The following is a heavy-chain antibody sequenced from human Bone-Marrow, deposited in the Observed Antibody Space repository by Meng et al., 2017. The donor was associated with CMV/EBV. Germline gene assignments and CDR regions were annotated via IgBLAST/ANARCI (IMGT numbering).Heavy chain of an antibody. D-gene: IGHD3-22*01. V-gene: IGHV4-39*07. CDR1: GGSISIYTYY. CDR2: NHYSGST. J-gene: IGHJ4*02. Sequence: SETLSLTCTVSGGSISIYTYYWSWVRQPPGKGLEWIGLEWIGSNHYSGSTYYNPSLESRVTVSVNTSKNQFSLTLNSVTAADTAVHYCARLVVVFKDRVVDYWGQGTLVTVSS. CDR3: ARLVVVFKDRVVDY.